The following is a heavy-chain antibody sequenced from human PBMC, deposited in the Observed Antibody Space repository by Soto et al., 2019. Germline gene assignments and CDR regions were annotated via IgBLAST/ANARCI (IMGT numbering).Heavy chain of an antibody. CDR3: ARGADYDFWSGYYTALDY. V-gene: IGHV3-21*01. J-gene: IGHJ4*02. CDR2: ISSSSSYI. D-gene: IGHD3-3*01. Sequence: QAPGKGLEWVSSISSSSSYIYYADSVKGRFTISRDNAKNSLYLQMNSLRAEDTAVYYCARGADYDFWSGYYTALDYWGQGTLVTVSS.